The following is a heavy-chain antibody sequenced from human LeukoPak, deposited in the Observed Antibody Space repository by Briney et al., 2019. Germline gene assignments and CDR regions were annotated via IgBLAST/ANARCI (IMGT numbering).Heavy chain of an antibody. J-gene: IGHJ3*01. CDR2: IYYGGST. CDR3: ARDRYAFDF. V-gene: IGHV4-59*11. CDR1: GGSISSHC. Sequence: SETLSLTCTVSGGSISSHCWSWIRQSPGKGLEWIGYIYYGGSTNYNPSLKSRVTISVDTSKNQFSLKLSSVTAADAAVYYCARDRYAFDFWGQGTMVTVSS.